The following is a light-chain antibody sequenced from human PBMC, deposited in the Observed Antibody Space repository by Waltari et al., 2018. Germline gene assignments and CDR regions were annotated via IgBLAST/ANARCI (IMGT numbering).Light chain of an antibody. CDR3: QQYKNWPPLT. Sequence: EIVMTQSPATLSVSPGERATISCRASPIVSTNLAWYQHKPGQAPRLPIYDASTRATGIPPRFSGSGSGTEFTLTISSLQPEDFAVYYCQQYKNWPPLTFGGGTKVEIK. V-gene: IGKV3-15*01. CDR1: PIVSTN. CDR2: DAS. J-gene: IGKJ4*01.